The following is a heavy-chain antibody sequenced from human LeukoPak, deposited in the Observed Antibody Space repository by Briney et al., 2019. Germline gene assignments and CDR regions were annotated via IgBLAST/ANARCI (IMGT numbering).Heavy chain of an antibody. CDR3: ARDPWEDIVVVVAATPDY. V-gene: IGHV3-23*01. J-gene: IGHJ4*02. Sequence: GGSLRLSCAASGFTFSSYAMSWVRQAPGKGLEWVSAISGSGGSTYYADSVKGRFTISRDNSKNTLYLQMNSLRAEDTAVYYCARDPWEDIVVVVAATPDYWGQGTLVTVSS. CDR2: ISGSGGST. D-gene: IGHD2-15*01. CDR1: GFTFSSYA.